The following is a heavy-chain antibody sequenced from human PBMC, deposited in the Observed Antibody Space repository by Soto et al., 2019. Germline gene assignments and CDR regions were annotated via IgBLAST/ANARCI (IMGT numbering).Heavy chain of an antibody. Sequence: GGSLRLSCAASGFTISGSAMHWVRQASGKGLEWVGRIRSKANSYATAYAASVKGRFTISRDDSKNTAYLQMNSLKTEDTAVYYCTRHDSNYDFWSGSPPRYGMDVWGQGTTVTVSS. J-gene: IGHJ6*02. CDR1: GFTISGSA. V-gene: IGHV3-73*01. D-gene: IGHD3-3*01. CDR3: TRHDSNYDFWSGSPPRYGMDV. CDR2: IRSKANSYAT.